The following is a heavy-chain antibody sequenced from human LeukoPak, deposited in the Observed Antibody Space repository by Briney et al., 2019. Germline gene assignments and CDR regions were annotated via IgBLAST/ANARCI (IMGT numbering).Heavy chain of an antibody. CDR2: IYHSGST. CDR3: ARVLTYYYDSSGYAYPPAHFDY. D-gene: IGHD3-22*01. J-gene: IGHJ4*02. Sequence: SQTLSLTCTVSGYSISSGYYWGWIRQPPGKGLEWIGSIYHSGSTYYNPSLKSRGTISVDTSKNQFSLKLSSVTAADTAVYYCARVLTYYYDSSGYAYPPAHFDYWGQGTLVTVSS. CDR1: GYSISSGYY. V-gene: IGHV4-38-2*02.